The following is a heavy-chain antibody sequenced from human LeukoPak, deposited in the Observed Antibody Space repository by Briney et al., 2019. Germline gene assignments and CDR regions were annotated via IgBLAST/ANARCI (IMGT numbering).Heavy chain of an antibody. J-gene: IGHJ4*02. CDR3: ARRPGEDSSGYWVFDY. Sequence: SETLSLTCAVYGGSFSGYYWSWIRQPPGKGLEWIGEINHSGSTNYNPSLKSRVTISVDTSKNQFSLKLSSVTAADTAVYYCARRPGEDSSGYWVFDYWGQGTLVTVSS. CDR1: GGSFSGYY. D-gene: IGHD3-22*01. V-gene: IGHV4-34*01. CDR2: INHSGST.